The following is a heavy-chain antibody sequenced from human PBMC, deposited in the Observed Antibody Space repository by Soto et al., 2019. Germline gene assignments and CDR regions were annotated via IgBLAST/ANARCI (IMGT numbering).Heavy chain of an antibody. Sequence: GGSLRLSCAASGFTFSSYSMNWVRQAPGKGLEWVSSISSSSSYIYYADSVKGRFTISRDNAKNSLYLQMNSLRAEDTAVYYCARDPVLRYFDWSPDYGMDVWGQGTTVTVSS. J-gene: IGHJ6*02. D-gene: IGHD3-9*01. CDR3: ARDPVLRYFDWSPDYGMDV. V-gene: IGHV3-21*01. CDR2: ISSSSSYI. CDR1: GFTFSSYS.